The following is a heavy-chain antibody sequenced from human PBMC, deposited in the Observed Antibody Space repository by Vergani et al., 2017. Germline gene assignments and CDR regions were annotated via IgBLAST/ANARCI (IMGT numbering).Heavy chain of an antibody. CDR2: IKQDESEK. CDR1: GFTFSSYW. J-gene: IGHJ4*02. V-gene: IGHV3-7*01. CDR3: VKDHPVFDE. Sequence: EVQLVESGGGLVQPGGSLRLSCAASGFTFSSYWMSWVRQAPGKGLEWVANIKQDESEKYYVDSVKGRFTISRDISKNTLYLEMNSLSAEDTALYHCVKDHPVFDELGRGTLVSVS.